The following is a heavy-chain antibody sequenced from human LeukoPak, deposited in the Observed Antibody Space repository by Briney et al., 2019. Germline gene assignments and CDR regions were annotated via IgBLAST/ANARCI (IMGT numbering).Heavy chain of an antibody. CDR3: ARDAIPYSYGFNWFDP. CDR2: ISGSGGST. D-gene: IGHD5-18*01. J-gene: IGHJ5*02. Sequence: GGSLRLSCAASGFTFSSYAMSWVRQAPGKGLEWVSAISGSGGSTYYADSVKGRFTISRDNSKNTLYLQMNSLRAEDTAVYYCARDAIPYSYGFNWFDPWGQGTLVTVSS. V-gene: IGHV3-23*01. CDR1: GFTFSSYA.